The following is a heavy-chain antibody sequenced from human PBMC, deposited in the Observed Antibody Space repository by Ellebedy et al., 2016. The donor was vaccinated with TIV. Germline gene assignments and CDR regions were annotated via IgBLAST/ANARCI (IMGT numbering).Heavy chain of an antibody. Sequence: DSVKGRFTISRDNAKNSLYLQMNSLRAEDTAVYYCARQTTVTYYYYYMDVWGKGTTVIVSS. CDR3: ARQTTVTYYYYYMDV. D-gene: IGHD4-17*01. V-gene: IGHV3-7*01. J-gene: IGHJ6*03.